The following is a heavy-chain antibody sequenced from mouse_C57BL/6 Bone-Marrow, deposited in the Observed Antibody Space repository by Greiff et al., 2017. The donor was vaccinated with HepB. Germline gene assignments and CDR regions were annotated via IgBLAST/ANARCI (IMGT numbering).Heavy chain of an antibody. CDR1: GYSITSGYY. Sequence: EVKLVESGPGLVKPSQSLSLTCSVTGYSITSGYYWNWIRQFPGNKLEWMGYISYDGSNNYNPSLKNRISITRDTSKNQFFLKLNSVTTEDTATYYCAYSNYDAMDYWGQGTSVTVSS. J-gene: IGHJ4*01. CDR2: ISYDGSN. D-gene: IGHD2-5*01. CDR3: AYSNYDAMDY. V-gene: IGHV3-6*01.